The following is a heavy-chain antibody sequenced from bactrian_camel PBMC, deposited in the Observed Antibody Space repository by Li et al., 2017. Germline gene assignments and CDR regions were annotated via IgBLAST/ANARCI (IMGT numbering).Heavy chain of an antibody. CDR2: FATRLPTP. CDR1: GSTSNSVC. D-gene: IGHD3*01. J-gene: IGHJ4*01. CDR3: AAQSGLNIRYVLQEVAYCY. V-gene: IGHV3S59*01. Sequence: VQLVESGGGSVQAGGSLRLSCAASGSTSNSVCMGWFRGKEREVVAVFATRLPTPYYGDSVKGRYTLSQDNAKNTLYLQMNSLKPEDTAMYYCAAQSGLNIRYVLQEVAYCYWGQGTQVTVS.